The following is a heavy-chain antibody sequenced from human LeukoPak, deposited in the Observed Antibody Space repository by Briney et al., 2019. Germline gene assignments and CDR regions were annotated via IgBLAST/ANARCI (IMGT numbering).Heavy chain of an antibody. Sequence: ASVKVSCKASGYTFTSYAMHWVRQAPGQRLEWMGWINAGNGNTKYSQKFQGRVTITRDTSADTAYMELSSLRSEDTAVYNCARLKYCTNGVCYAGFDYWGQGTLVTVSS. V-gene: IGHV1-3*01. J-gene: IGHJ4*02. CDR3: ARLKYCTNGVCYAGFDY. D-gene: IGHD2-8*01. CDR2: INAGNGNT. CDR1: GYTFTSYA.